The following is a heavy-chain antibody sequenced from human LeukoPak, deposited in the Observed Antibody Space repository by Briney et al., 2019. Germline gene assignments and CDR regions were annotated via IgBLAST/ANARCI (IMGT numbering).Heavy chain of an antibody. CDR1: GYTFTGYY. J-gene: IGHJ5*02. Sequence: GASVKVSCKASGYTFTGYYMHWVRQAPGQGLEWMGWINPNSGGTNYAQKFQGRVTMTRDTPISTAYMELSRLRSDDTAVYYCAREPDCSGGSCYSKGGNWFDPWGQGTLVTVSS. CDR3: AREPDCSGGSCYSKGGNWFDP. D-gene: IGHD2-15*01. V-gene: IGHV1-2*02. CDR2: INPNSGGT.